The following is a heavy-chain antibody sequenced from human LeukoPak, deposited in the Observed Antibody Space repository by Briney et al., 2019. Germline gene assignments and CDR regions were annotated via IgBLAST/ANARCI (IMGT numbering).Heavy chain of an antibody. CDR2: IIPILGIA. Sequence: GASVKVSCKASGGTFSSYAISWVRQAPGQGLEWMGRIIPILGIANYAQKFQGRVTITADKSTSTAYMELSSLRSEDTAVYYCARDTKYSSGQGTGFDYWGQGTLVTVSS. CDR3: ARDTKYSSGQGTGFDY. CDR1: GGTFSSYA. V-gene: IGHV1-69*04. J-gene: IGHJ4*02. D-gene: IGHD6-19*01.